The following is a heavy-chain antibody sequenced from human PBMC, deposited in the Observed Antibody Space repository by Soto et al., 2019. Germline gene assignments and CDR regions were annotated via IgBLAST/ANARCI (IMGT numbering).Heavy chain of an antibody. CDR3: ARGFYDFWSGYYHDGMDV. D-gene: IGHD3-3*01. V-gene: IGHV4-31*03. CDR2: IYYSGST. CDR1: GGSISSGGYY. Sequence: PSVTRSLTCTVSGGSISSGGYYWSWIRQHPGKGLEWIGYIYYSGSTYYNPSLKSRVTISVDTSKNQFSLKLSSVTAADTAVYYCARGFYDFWSGYYHDGMDVWGQGTTVTVSS. J-gene: IGHJ6*02.